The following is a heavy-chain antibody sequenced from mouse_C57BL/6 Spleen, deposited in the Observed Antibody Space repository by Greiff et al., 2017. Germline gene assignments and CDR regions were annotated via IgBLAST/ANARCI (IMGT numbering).Heavy chain of an antibody. CDR3: ARTTVVATDY. CDR2: INPSSGYT. D-gene: IGHD1-1*01. Sequence: VQLQQSGAELARPGASVKMSCKASGYTFTSYTMHWVKQRPGQGLEWIGYINPSSGYTKYNQKFKDKDTLTADKSSSTAYMQLSSLTSEDSAVYYCARTTVVATDYWGQGTTLTVSS. CDR1: GYTFTSYT. V-gene: IGHV1-4*01. J-gene: IGHJ2*01.